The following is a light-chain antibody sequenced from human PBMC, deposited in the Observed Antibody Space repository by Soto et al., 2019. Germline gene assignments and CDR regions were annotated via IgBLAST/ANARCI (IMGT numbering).Light chain of an antibody. CDR3: QQYNDWPPIT. CDR2: DAS. V-gene: IGKV3-15*01. CDR1: QSISSN. Sequence: EIVLTQSPGTLSLSPGEGATLSCRASQSISSNLAWYQQKPGQAPRLVIFDASTRATGIPDRFSGRGSGTDFTLTISSLQSEDSAVYFCQQYNDWPPITFGGGTKVDIK. J-gene: IGKJ4*01.